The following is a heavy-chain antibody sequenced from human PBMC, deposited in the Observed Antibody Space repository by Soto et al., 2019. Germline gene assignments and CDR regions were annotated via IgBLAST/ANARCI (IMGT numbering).Heavy chain of an antibody. CDR3: ARVWETVGTTTPFAY. V-gene: IGHV1-69*06. D-gene: IGHD1-26*01. CDR2: IIPLFGTP. Sequence: QVQLVQSGAEVKKPGSSVKVSCKASGGTFSNYAINWVRQAPGQGLEWMGGIIPLFGTPNYAQKFQGRVTFTAHKSTSTAYMELRSLRSDDTAVYYCARVWETVGTTTPFAYWGQGTLVTVSS. J-gene: IGHJ4*02. CDR1: GGTFSNYA.